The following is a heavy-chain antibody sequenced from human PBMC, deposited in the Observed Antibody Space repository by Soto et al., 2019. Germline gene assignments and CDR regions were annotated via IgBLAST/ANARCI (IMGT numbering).Heavy chain of an antibody. Sequence: GGSLRLSCAASGFTFISYGMHWVRQAPGKGLEWVAVISYDGSNKYYADSVKGRFTISRDNSKNTLYLQMNSLRAEDTAVYYCAKDYSSSSYGMDVWGQGTTVTVSS. V-gene: IGHV3-30*18. CDR3: AKDYSSSSYGMDV. CDR2: ISYDGSNK. D-gene: IGHD6-6*01. CDR1: GFTFISYG. J-gene: IGHJ6*02.